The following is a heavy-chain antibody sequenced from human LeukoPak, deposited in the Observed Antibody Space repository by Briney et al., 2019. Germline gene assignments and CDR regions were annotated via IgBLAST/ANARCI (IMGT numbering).Heavy chain of an antibody. Sequence: ASVKVSCKASGYTFTGYYMHWVRQAPGQGLEWMGWINPNSGGTNYAQKFQGRVTMTRDTSISTAYMELSRLRSDDTAVYYCARANNWNYALGYWGQGTPVTVSS. D-gene: IGHD1-7*01. CDR3: ARANNWNYALGY. J-gene: IGHJ4*02. CDR1: GYTFTGYY. V-gene: IGHV1-2*02. CDR2: INPNSGGT.